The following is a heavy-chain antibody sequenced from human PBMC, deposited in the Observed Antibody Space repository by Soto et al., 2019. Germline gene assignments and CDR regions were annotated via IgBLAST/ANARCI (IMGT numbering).Heavy chain of an antibody. D-gene: IGHD3-10*01. J-gene: IGHJ6*02. CDR3: AGGSGSYSHYYYGMDV. CDR1: GYTFTSYA. CDR2: INAGNGNT. V-gene: IGHV1-3*01. Sequence: GASVKVSCKASGYTFTSYAMHWVRQAPGQRLEWMGWINAGNGNTKYSQKFQGRVTITRDTSASTAYMELSSLRSEDTAVYYCAGGSGSYSHYYYGMDVWGQGTTVTVSS.